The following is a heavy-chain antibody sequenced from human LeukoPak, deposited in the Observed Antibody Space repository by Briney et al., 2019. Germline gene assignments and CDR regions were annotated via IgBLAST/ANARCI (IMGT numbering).Heavy chain of an antibody. CDR1: GFTFSSYA. Sequence: PGGSLRLSCAASGFTFSSYAMSWVRQAPGKGLEWVSAISGGGGTYYADSVKGRLTISRDNFKNTLYLQMDSLTAEDTAVYYCAKVTQQLARGDYWGQGTLVTVSS. J-gene: IGHJ4*02. D-gene: IGHD6-13*01. CDR3: AKVTQQLARGDY. CDR2: ISGGGGT. V-gene: IGHV3-23*01.